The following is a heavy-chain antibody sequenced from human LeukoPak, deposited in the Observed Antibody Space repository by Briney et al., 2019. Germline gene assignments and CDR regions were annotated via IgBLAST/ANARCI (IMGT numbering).Heavy chain of an antibody. J-gene: IGHJ6*04. V-gene: IGHV3-30*02. CDR1: GFTFSNYA. CDR2: IRSDGSNK. Sequence: GGSLRLSCAVSGFTFSNYAMHWVRQAPGKGLEWVAFIRSDGSNKNYADSVKGRFTISRDNSKNTLYLQMNSLSTEDTAVYYCAKDWSMDVWGKGTTVTVSS. CDR3: AKDWSMDV.